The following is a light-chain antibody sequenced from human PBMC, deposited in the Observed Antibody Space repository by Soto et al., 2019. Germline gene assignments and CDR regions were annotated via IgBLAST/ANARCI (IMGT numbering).Light chain of an antibody. Sequence: DIQMTQSPSTLSAFVGDRVTITCRASQTFSGWLAWYQQNPGKAPKLLIYDGSSLESGVPSRFSGSGSGTEFTLTISSLQPDDFATYCCQQGVTFVPGTKVDLK. V-gene: IGKV1-5*01. J-gene: IGKJ3*01. CDR1: QTFSGW. CDR2: DGS. CDR3: QQGVT.